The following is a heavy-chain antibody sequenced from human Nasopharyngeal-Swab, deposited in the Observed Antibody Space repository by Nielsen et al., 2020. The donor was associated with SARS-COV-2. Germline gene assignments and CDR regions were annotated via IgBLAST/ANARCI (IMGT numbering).Heavy chain of an antibody. Sequence: GSLKISCAASGFTFSSYAMSWVRQAPGKGLEWVSAISGSGGRTYYGDSVKGRFTISRDNSKNTLYLQMNSLRAEDTAVYYCARVGSSSWYFDYWGQGTLVTVSS. J-gene: IGHJ4*02. CDR3: ARVGSSSWYFDY. CDR1: GFTFSSYA. D-gene: IGHD6-13*01. CDR2: ISGSGGRT. V-gene: IGHV3-23*01.